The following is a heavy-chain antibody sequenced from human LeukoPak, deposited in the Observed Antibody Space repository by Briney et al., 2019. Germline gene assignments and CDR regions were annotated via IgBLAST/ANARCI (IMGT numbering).Heavy chain of an antibody. CDR3: ARDRRAPILYYYYYMDV. CDR2: INPNSGGT. V-gene: IGHV1-2*02. Sequence: GASVKVSCKASGYTFTGYYMHWVRQAPGQGLEWMGWINPNSGGTNYAQKFQGRVTMTRDTSISTAYMKLSRLRSDDTAVYYCARDRRAPILYYYYYMDVWGKGTTVTASS. J-gene: IGHJ6*03. CDR1: GYTFTGYY.